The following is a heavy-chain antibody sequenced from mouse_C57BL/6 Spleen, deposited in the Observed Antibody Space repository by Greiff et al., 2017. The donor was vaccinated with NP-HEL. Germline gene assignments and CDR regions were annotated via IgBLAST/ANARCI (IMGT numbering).Heavy chain of an antibody. J-gene: IGHJ3*01. V-gene: IGHV5-4*01. Sequence: EVQGVESGGGLVKPGGSLKLSCAASGFTFSSYAMSWVRQTPEKRLEWVATISDGGSYTYYPDNVKGRFTISRDNAKNNLYLQMSHLKSEDTAMYYCARAGYSNYPAWFAYWGQGTLVTVSA. CDR1: GFTFSSYA. D-gene: IGHD2-5*01. CDR3: ARAGYSNYPAWFAY. CDR2: ISDGGSYT.